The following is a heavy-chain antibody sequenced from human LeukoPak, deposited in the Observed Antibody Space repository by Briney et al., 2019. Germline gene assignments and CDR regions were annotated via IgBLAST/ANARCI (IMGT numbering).Heavy chain of an antibody. Sequence: PSETLSLTCTVSGGSISSYYWSWVRQAPGKGLEWVANINQDGSVINYVGSVKGRFTISRDNAENSLYLQMNSLRGDDTALYYCAKDAYSRGDYWGQGTLVTVSS. D-gene: IGHD2-21*01. CDR3: AKDAYSRGDY. J-gene: IGHJ4*02. CDR1: GGSISSYY. CDR2: INQDGSVI. V-gene: IGHV3-7*01.